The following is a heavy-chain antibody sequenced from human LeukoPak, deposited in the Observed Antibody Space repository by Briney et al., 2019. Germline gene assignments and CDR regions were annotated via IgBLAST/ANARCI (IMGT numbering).Heavy chain of an antibody. Sequence: ASVKVSCKASRYTFTDHYLHWVRQAPGQGLEWMGWINPNSGDTNYAQNFQGRVTMTRDTSISTAYMELSSLRSEDTAVYYCAAATYYYDSSALDCWGQGTLVTVSS. CDR2: INPNSGDT. CDR1: RYTFTDHY. D-gene: IGHD3-22*01. CDR3: AAATYYYDSSALDC. V-gene: IGHV1-2*02. J-gene: IGHJ4*02.